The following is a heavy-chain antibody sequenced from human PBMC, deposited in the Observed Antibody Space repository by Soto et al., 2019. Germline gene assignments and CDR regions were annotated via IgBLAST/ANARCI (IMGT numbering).Heavy chain of an antibody. CDR3: AKADSNYAGRFSYYYMDV. J-gene: IGHJ6*03. Sequence: QVQLVQSGTEVKKPGASVKVSCKASGYTFTSYGIVWVRQAPGQGLEWMGWISAYNGKTHYPQKFQGKVTMTTDTSTRTAYMELRSLRYDDTAVYFCAKADSNYAGRFSYYYMDVWGKGTMVTVSS. D-gene: IGHD4-4*01. CDR1: GYTFTSYG. CDR2: ISAYNGKT. V-gene: IGHV1-18*01.